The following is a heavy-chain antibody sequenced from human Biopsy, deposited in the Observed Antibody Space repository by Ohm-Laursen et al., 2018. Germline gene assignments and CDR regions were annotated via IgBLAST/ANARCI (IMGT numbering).Heavy chain of an antibody. CDR3: VRGVDYYDPYHYCALDV. CDR2: INHSGRT. CDR1: GESFNGYY. Sequence: GTLSLTCPVYGESFNGYYWSWIRQTPGKGLEWIGEINHSGRTNYNPSLKSRVTISVDTSKNQFSLKVRSVTAADTAVYYCVRGVDYYDPYHYCALDVWGQGTTVTVSS. D-gene: IGHD3-22*01. J-gene: IGHJ6*02. V-gene: IGHV4-34*01.